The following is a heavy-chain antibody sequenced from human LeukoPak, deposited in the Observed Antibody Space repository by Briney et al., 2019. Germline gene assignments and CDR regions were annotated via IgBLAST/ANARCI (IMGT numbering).Heavy chain of an antibody. D-gene: IGHD5-12*01. V-gene: IGHV3-23*01. Sequence: GGSLRLSCAASGFTFSSYAMSWVRQAPGKGLEWVSAISGSGGSTYYADSVKGRFTISRDNSKNTLYLQMNSPRAEDTAVYYCAKAGYSGYDYWFDPWGQGTLVTVSS. CDR3: AKAGYSGYDYWFDP. CDR2: ISGSGGST. CDR1: GFTFSSYA. J-gene: IGHJ5*02.